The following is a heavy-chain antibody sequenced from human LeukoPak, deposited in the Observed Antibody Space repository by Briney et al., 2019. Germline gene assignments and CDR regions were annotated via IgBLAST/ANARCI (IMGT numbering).Heavy chain of an antibody. Sequence: GGSLRLSCAASGFTLSSFWMHWVRQAPGKGLEWVSRISSDGSSTNYADSVKGRFVISRDAAKNTLFLQINSLRAEDTAVYFCAAAGRGSLDYWGQGTLVTVSS. CDR1: GFTLSSFW. CDR2: ISSDGSST. CDR3: AAAGRGSLDY. D-gene: IGHD3-16*01. J-gene: IGHJ4*02. V-gene: IGHV3-74*01.